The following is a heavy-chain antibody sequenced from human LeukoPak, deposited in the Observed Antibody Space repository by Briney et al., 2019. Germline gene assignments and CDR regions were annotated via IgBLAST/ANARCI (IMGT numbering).Heavy chain of an antibody. CDR1: GFTFSSYG. V-gene: IGHV3-30*02. J-gene: IGHJ4*02. D-gene: IGHD2-2*01. CDR2: IRYDGSNK. CDR3: ASHCSSTSCYSDY. Sequence: GGSLRLSCAASGFTFSSYGMHWVRQAPGKGLEWVAFIRYDGSNKYYADSVKGRFTISRDNSKNTLYLQMNSLRAEDTAVYYCASHCSSTSCYSDYWGQGTLVTVSS.